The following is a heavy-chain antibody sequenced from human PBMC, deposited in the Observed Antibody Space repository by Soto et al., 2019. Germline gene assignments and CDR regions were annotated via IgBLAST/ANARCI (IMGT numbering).Heavy chain of an antibody. J-gene: IGHJ3*02. CDR1: GGSISSYY. CDR3: AREGGYSYGYKPDAFDI. CDR2: IYYSGST. D-gene: IGHD5-18*01. Sequence: KPSETLSLTCTDSGGSISSYYWSWIRQPPGKGLEWIGYIYYSGSTNYNPSLKSRVTISVDTSKNQFSLKLSSVTAADTAVYYCAREGGYSYGYKPDAFDIWGQETMVAVS. V-gene: IGHV4-59*01.